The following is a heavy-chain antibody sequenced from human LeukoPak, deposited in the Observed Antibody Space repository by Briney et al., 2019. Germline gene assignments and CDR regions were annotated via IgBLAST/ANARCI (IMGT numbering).Heavy chain of an antibody. CDR2: INPNSGGT. CDR1: GYTFTGYY. V-gene: IGHV1-2*02. CDR3: ARDVGSELWFGEPTPYYYMDV. Sequence: ASVKVSCKASGYTFTGYYMHWVRQAPGQGLEWMGWINPNSGGTNYAQKFQGRVTMTRDTSISTAYMELSRLRSDDTAVYYCARDVGSELWFGEPTPYYYMDVWGKGTTVTVSS. J-gene: IGHJ6*03. D-gene: IGHD3-10*01.